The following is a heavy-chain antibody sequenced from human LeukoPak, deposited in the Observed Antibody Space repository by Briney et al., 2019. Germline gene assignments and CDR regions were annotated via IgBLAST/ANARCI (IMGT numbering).Heavy chain of an antibody. CDR1: GFSLSTSGVA. J-gene: IGHJ4*02. Sequence: ESGPTLVKPTQTLTVTCSFSGFSLSTSGVAVGWIRQPPGKALEWLALIYWDDDKRYNPSLKTRLTITKDTSKNQVVLTQANLDPVDTATYYCAHKAYGDQRHFDYWGQGALVMVSS. D-gene: IGHD4-17*01. CDR3: AHKAYGDQRHFDY. CDR2: IYWDDDK. V-gene: IGHV2-5*02.